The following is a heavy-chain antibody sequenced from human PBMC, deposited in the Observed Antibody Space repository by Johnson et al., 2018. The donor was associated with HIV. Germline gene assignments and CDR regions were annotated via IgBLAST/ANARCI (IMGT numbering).Heavy chain of an antibody. CDR2: ISHDGSHK. D-gene: IGHD1-26*01. J-gene: IGHJ3*02. V-gene: IGHV3-30*04. Sequence: QMLLVESGGGVVQPGRSLRLSCAASGFTFSSMHWDRQAPGKGLEWVAVISHDGSHKYYADSVKGRFTISRDNSKNTLYLQMNSLRAEDTAVYYCAKDEALGWELDPDAFDIWGQGTMVTVSS. CDR1: GFTFSS. CDR3: AKDEALGWELDPDAFDI.